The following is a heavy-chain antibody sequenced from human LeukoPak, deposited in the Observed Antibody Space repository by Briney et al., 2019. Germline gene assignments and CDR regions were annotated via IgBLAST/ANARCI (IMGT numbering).Heavy chain of an antibody. Sequence: GGSLRLSCAASGFTFSSYAMHWVRQAPGKGLEWVAVISYDGSNKYYADSVKGRFTISRDNSKNTLYLQMNSLRAEDTAVYYCARWEQQASCHDYWGQGTLVTVSS. V-gene: IGHV3-30-3*01. CDR3: ARWEQQASCHDY. CDR2: ISYDGSNK. J-gene: IGHJ4*02. D-gene: IGHD6-13*01. CDR1: GFTFSSYA.